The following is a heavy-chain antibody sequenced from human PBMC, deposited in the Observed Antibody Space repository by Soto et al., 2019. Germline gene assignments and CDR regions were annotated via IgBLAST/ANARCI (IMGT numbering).Heavy chain of an antibody. J-gene: IGHJ4*02. CDR2: IYHSGST. D-gene: IGHD3-22*01. V-gene: IGHV4-4*02. CDR3: AGGERRSMIVVSVFDY. CDR1: GGSISSSNW. Sequence: PSETLSLTCAVSGGSISSSNWWSWVRQPPGKGLEWIGEIYHSGSTNYNPSLKSRVTISVDKSKNQFSLKLGFVSPADKAVYYCAGGERRSMIVVSVFDYWGQGMLVTVSS.